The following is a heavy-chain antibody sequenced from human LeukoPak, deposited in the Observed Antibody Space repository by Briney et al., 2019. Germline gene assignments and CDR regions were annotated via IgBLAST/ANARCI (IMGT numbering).Heavy chain of an antibody. Sequence: PSETLSLTCAVSGGSISSSNWWSWVRQPPGKGLEWIGEINHSGSTNYNPSLKSRVTISVDTSKNQFSLKLSSVTAADTAVYYCARRRSYDILTGYYTPFDYWGQGTLVTVSS. V-gene: IGHV4-4*02. CDR3: ARRRSYDILTGYYTPFDY. D-gene: IGHD3-9*01. J-gene: IGHJ4*02. CDR2: INHSGST. CDR1: GGSISSSNW.